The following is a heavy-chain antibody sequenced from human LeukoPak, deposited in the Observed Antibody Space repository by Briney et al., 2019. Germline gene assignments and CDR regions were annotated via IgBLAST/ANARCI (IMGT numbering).Heavy chain of an antibody. CDR1: GFTFSSYG. J-gene: IGHJ5*02. Sequence: PGGSLRLSCAASGFTFSSYGMHWVRQAPGKGLEWVAVIWYGGSNKYYADSVKGRFTISRDNSKNTLYLQMNSLRAEDTAVYYCATSPIYIAAAATSNWFDPWGQGTLVTVSS. D-gene: IGHD6-13*01. CDR3: ATSPIYIAAAATSNWFDP. V-gene: IGHV3-33*08. CDR2: IWYGGSNK.